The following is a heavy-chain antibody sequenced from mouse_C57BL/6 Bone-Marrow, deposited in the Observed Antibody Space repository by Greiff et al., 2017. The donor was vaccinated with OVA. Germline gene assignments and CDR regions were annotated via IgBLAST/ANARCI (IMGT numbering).Heavy chain of an antibody. Sequence: EVHLVESGGGLVQSGRSLRLSCATSGFTFSDFYMEWVRQAPGKGLEWIAASRNKANDYTTEYSASGKGRFIVSRDTSQSILYLQMNALRAEDTAIYYCARDAWTGFAYWGQGTLVTVSA. CDR2: SRNKANDYTT. CDR1: GFTFSDFY. CDR3: ARDAWTGFAY. V-gene: IGHV7-1*01. J-gene: IGHJ3*01.